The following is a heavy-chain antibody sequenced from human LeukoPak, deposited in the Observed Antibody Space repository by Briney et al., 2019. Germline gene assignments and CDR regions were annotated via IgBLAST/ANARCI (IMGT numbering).Heavy chain of an antibody. D-gene: IGHD3-22*01. Sequence: PSETLSLTCAVSGYSISSDNYWGWIRQPPGQGLEWTGGIYHSGSTYYTPSLKSRVTMSVDTSKNQFSLKLSSVTAADTAVYYCATAPRDSSSSNYMRRFDYWGQGTLVTVSS. CDR3: ATAPRDSSSSNYMRRFDY. CDR2: IYHSGST. CDR1: GYSISSDNY. V-gene: IGHV4-38-2*01. J-gene: IGHJ4*02.